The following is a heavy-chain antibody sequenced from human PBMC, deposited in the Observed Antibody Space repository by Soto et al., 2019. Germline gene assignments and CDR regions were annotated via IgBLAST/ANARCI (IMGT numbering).Heavy chain of an antibody. V-gene: IGHV4-31*03. CDR2: ISYSGST. CDR1: GGSIKNSGYY. CDR3: GRDAVTKRDFYYYGMDV. J-gene: IGHJ6*02. Sequence: QVQLQESGPGLVKPSQTLSLTCTVSGGSIKNSGYYWSWIRQHPEKGLECIGYISYSGSTDYAPSLKSRVTMSVDTSKNQFFLNLTSVTAADTAVYYCGRDAVTKRDFYYYGMDVWGRGTTVTVSS. D-gene: IGHD4-4*01.